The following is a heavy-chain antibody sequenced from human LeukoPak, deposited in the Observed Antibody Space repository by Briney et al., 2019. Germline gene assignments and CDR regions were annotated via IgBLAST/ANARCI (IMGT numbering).Heavy chain of an antibody. Sequence: GGSLRLSCAASGFTVRSNYRSWVRQAPGKGLEWVSVIYSGGSTYYADSVKGRFTISRDNSKNTLYLQMNSLRAEDTAVYYCARDYGDYRILDYWGQGTLVTVSS. V-gene: IGHV3-53*01. CDR1: GFTVRSNY. CDR2: IYSGGST. D-gene: IGHD4-17*01. J-gene: IGHJ4*02. CDR3: ARDYGDYRILDY.